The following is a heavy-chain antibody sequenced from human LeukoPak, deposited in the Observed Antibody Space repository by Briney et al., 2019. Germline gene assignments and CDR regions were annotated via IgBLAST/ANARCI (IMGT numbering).Heavy chain of an antibody. CDR1: GGSFSGYY. D-gene: IGHD2-2*01. J-gene: IGHJ6*02. Sequence: SVTLSLTCAVYGGSFSGYYWSWIRQPPGKGLEWIGEINHSGSTNYNPSLKSRVTISVDTSKNQFSLKLSSVTAADTAVYYCARLTRLAPVGTTYYHSLDVWGQGSTVTVSS. CDR3: ARLTRLAPVGTTYYHSLDV. CDR2: INHSGST. V-gene: IGHV4-34*01.